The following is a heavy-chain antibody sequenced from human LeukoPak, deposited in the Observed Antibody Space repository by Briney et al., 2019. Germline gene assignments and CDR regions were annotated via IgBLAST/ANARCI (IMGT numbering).Heavy chain of an antibody. CDR1: GFTFSSYS. D-gene: IGHD3-10*01. CDR2: ISSSSSYI. Sequence: GGSLRLSCAASGFTFSSYSMNWVRQAPGKGLEWVSSISSSSSYIYYADSVKGRFTISRDNAKNSLYPQMNSLRAEDTAVYYCARKSYGSGSYYPSDYWGQGTLVTVSS. CDR3: ARKSYGSGSYYPSDY. V-gene: IGHV3-21*01. J-gene: IGHJ4*02.